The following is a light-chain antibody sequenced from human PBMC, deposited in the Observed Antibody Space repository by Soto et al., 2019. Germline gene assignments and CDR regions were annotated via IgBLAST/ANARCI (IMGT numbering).Light chain of an antibody. CDR2: GAS. J-gene: IGKJ1*01. Sequence: MVLTQSPGTLSLSPGERATLSCRASQSVSSDYLAWFQQKPGQSPRLLIYGASSRATGIPDRFSGSGSETDFTLTISRLEPEDFAVYYCQQYGSSGTFGQGTKVDIK. CDR3: QQYGSSGT. V-gene: IGKV3-20*01. CDR1: QSVSSDY.